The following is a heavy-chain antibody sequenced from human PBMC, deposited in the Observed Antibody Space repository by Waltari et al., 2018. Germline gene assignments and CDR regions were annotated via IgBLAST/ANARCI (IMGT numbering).Heavy chain of an antibody. D-gene: IGHD3-16*01. CDR1: GFTVSSNY. J-gene: IGHJ6*02. V-gene: IGHV3-53*01. Sequence: EVQLVESGGGLIQPGGSLRLSCAASGFTVSSNYMSWVRQAPGKGLEWVSVIYSGGSTYYADSVKGRFTISRDNSKNTLYLQMNSLRAEDTAVYYCARDLRRDGYNYYYGMDVWGQGTTVTVSS. CDR2: IYSGGST. CDR3: ARDLRRDGYNYYYGMDV.